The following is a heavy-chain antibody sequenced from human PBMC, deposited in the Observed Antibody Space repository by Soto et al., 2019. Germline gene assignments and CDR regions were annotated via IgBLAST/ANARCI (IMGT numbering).Heavy chain of an antibody. D-gene: IGHD2-2*02. CDR1: GFTFSSYA. CDR3: AKRPAAIRGSYYYYGMDV. V-gene: IGHV3-23*01. Sequence: PGGSLRLSCAASGFTFSSYAMSWVRQAPGKGLEWVSAISGSGGSTYYADSVKGRFTISRDNSKNTLYLQMNSLRAEDTAVYYCAKRPAAIRGSYYYYGMDVWGQGTTVTVS. J-gene: IGHJ6*02. CDR2: ISGSGGST.